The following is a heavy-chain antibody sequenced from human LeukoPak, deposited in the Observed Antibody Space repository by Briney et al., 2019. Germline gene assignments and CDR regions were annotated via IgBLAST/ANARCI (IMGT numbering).Heavy chain of an antibody. CDR1: GGSFSGYY. V-gene: IGHV4-59*01. Sequence: SETLSLTCAVYGGSFSGYYWSWIRQPPGKGLEWIGYIYYSGSTNYNPSLKSRVTISVDTSKNQFSLKLSSVTAADTAVYYCARHSGSHYYQYAFDIWGQGTMVTVSS. CDR2: IYYSGST. D-gene: IGHD1-26*01. CDR3: ARHSGSHYYQYAFDI. J-gene: IGHJ3*02.